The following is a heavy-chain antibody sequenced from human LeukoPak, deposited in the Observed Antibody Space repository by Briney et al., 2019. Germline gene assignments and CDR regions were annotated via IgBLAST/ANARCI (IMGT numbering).Heavy chain of an antibody. CDR1: GYTFTSHD. Sequence: ASRKLSCKASGYTFTSHDIDWVRQATGQELEYMGWMNPNSGNTGYAQKFQGRVTMTRNTSITTAYMELSSLRSEDTAVYYCARGLVRGRFGMDVWGQGTTVTVSS. D-gene: IGHD3-10*01. CDR3: ARGLVRGRFGMDV. J-gene: IGHJ6*02. V-gene: IGHV1-8*01. CDR2: MNPNSGNT.